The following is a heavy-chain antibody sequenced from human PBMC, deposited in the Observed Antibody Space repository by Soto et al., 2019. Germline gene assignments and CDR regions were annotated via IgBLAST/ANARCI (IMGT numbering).Heavy chain of an antibody. CDR2: ISGSGGST. J-gene: IGHJ4*02. CDR1: GFTFSSYA. Sequence: EVQLLESGGGLVQPGGSLRRSCAASGFTFSSYAMSWVRQAPGKGLEWVSAISGSGGSTYYSDSVKGRFTISRDNSKNTLYLQMNSLRAEDTAVYYCAKDPGGVGATWPFDYWGQGTLVTVSS. CDR3: AKDPGGVGATWPFDY. D-gene: IGHD1-26*01. V-gene: IGHV3-23*01.